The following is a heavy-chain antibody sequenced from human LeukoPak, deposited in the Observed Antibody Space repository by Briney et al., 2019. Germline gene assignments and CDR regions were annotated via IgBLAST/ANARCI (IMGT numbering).Heavy chain of an antibody. Sequence: SETLSLTCTVSGGSISSYYWSWIRQPPGKGLEWIGYIYYSGSTNYNPSLKSRVTISVDTSKNQFSLKLSSVTAADTAVYYCARVGRGNRIDAFDIWGQGTMVTVSS. CDR2: IYYSGST. CDR3: ARVGRGNRIDAFDI. CDR1: GGSISSYY. J-gene: IGHJ3*02. V-gene: IGHV4-59*01. D-gene: IGHD1-14*01.